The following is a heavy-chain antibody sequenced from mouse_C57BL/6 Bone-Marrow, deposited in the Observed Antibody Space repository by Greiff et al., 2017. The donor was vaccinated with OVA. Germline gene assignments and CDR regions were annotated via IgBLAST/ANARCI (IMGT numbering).Heavy chain of an antibody. CDR1: GYTFTSYW. D-gene: IGHD3-1*01. V-gene: IGHV1-59*01. CDR2: IDPSDSYT. CDR3: ARSGWDRDYYAMDY. Sequence: QVQLQQPGAELVRPGTSVKLSCKASGYTFTSYWMHWVKQRPGQGLEWIGVIDPSDSYTNDNQKFKGKATLTVDTSSSTAYMQLSSLTSEDSAVYDCARSGWDRDYYAMDYWGQGTSVTVSS. J-gene: IGHJ4*01.